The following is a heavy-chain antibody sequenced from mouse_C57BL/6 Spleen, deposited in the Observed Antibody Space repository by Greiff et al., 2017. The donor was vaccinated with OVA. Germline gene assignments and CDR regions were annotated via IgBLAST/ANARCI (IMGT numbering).Heavy chain of an antibody. D-gene: IGHD1-1*01. CDR3: ARAIITGVAACDY. CDR1: GYTFTSYW. V-gene: IGHV1-5*01. CDR2: IYPGNSDT. Sequence: EVKLQESGTVLARPGASVKMSCKTSGYTFTSYWMHWVKQRPGQGLEWIGAIYPGNSDTSYNQKFKGKAKLTAVTSASTAYMELSSLTTEDSAVYYCARAIITGVAACDYWGQGTTLTVSS. J-gene: IGHJ2*01.